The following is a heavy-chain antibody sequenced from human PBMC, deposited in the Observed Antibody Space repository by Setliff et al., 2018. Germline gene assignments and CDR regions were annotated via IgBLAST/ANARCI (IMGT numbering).Heavy chain of an antibody. CDR3: ARARIAVAGSDLDY. J-gene: IGHJ4*02. V-gene: IGHV1-18*04. D-gene: IGHD6-19*01. Sequence: ASVKVSCKASGYTFSTHGISWVRQAPGRGLEWLAWNGLYSGETNFALNIRDRLTMTTDISTTTVYMELRGLTSDDTAVYYCARARIAVAGSDLDYWGQGTLVTVSS. CDR1: GYTFSTHG. CDR2: NGLYSGET.